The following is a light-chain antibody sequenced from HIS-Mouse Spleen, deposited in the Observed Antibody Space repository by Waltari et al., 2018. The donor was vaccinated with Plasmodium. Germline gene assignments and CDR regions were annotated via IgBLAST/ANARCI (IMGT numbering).Light chain of an antibody. CDR3: QQRSNWPRVLT. CDR1: QSVSSY. J-gene: IGKJ4*01. Sequence: EIVLTQSPATLSLSPGDRATLSCRASQSVSSYLAWYQQKPGQAPRLLIYDASNGATGIPARFSGSGSGTDFTLTISSLEPEDFAVYYCQQRSNWPRVLTFGGGTKVEIK. CDR2: DAS. V-gene: IGKV3-11*01.